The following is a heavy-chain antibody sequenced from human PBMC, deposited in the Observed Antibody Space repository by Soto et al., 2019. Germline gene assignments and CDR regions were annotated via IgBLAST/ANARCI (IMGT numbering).Heavy chain of an antibody. J-gene: IGHJ3*02. D-gene: IGHD2-15*01. Sequence: SETLSLTCTVSGVSISSGDYYWSWIRQTPGKGLEWIGYIYYSENTYYNPSLKSRVTMTRDTSINTAYMELRRLRSDDTALYFCARETRMTAFDMWGQGTMVTVSS. CDR3: ARETRMTAFDM. V-gene: IGHV4-30-4*01. CDR1: GVSISSGDYY. CDR2: IYYSENT.